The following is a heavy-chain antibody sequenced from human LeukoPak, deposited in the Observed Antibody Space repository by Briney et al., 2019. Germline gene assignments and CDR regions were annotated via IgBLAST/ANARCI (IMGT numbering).Heavy chain of an antibody. D-gene: IGHD1-26*01. CDR2: ISGGGLST. CDR1: TFNFGLYV. V-gene: IGHV3-23*01. J-gene: IGHJ6*03. CDR3: AKDSKIVGATFRSYHYMDV. Sequence: GGSLRLSCEASTFNFGLYVMTWARQAPGKGLEWVSGISGGGLSTYYTDSVKGRFTISRDNSKNTLYLQMNSLRAEDTAVYYCAKDSKIVGATFRSYHYMDVWGKGTAVTVSS.